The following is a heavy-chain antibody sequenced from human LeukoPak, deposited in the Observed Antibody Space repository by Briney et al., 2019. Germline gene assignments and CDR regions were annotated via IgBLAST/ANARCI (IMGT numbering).Heavy chain of an antibody. V-gene: IGHV4-59*01. CDR1: GGSISSYY. Sequence: SETLSLTCTVSGGSISSYYWNWIRQPPGKGLEWIGYIYYSGTTNYNPSLKSRVTISVDTSKNQFSLKLSSVTAADTAMYYCATDRDNYYDSTGYTRPDGFDIWGQGIMVTVSS. D-gene: IGHD3-22*01. J-gene: IGHJ3*02. CDR2: IYYSGTT. CDR3: ATDRDNYYDSTGYTRPDGFDI.